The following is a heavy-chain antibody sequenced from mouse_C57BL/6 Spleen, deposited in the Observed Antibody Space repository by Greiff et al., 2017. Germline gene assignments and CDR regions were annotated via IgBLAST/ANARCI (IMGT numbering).Heavy chain of an antibody. CDR1: GYKFTDYE. CDR3: TRRGYYGSSYWYFDV. CDR2: IDPETGGT. Sequence: QVQLQQSGAELVRPGASVTLSCKASGYKFTDYEMHWVKQTPVHGLEWIGAIDPETGGTAYNQKFKGKAILTADKSSSTAYMELRSLTSEDSAVYYCTRRGYYGSSYWYFDVWGTGTTVTVSS. J-gene: IGHJ1*03. D-gene: IGHD1-1*01. V-gene: IGHV1-15*01.